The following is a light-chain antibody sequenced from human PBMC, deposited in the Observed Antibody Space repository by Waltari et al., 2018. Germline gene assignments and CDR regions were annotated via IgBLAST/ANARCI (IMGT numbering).Light chain of an antibody. V-gene: IGLV3-1*01. CDR1: KLGDKY. J-gene: IGLJ2*01. CDR3: QAWDSSTASVV. Sequence: SYELTQPPSVSVSPGQTASITCSGDKLGDKYACWYQQKPGQSPVLVIYQDRKRPAGIPDRFSGSNSGNTATLTISGTQAMDEADYYCQAWDSSTASVVFGGGTKLTVL. CDR2: QDR.